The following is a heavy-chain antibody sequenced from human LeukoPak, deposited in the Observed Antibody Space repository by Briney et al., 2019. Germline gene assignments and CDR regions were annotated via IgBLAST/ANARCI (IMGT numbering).Heavy chain of an antibody. D-gene: IGHD6-19*01. CDR3: ARVGRESSTGWLDY. V-gene: IGHV1-2*06. CDR2: INVKSGAT. Sequence: ASVKVSCKASGYTFIDYYFNWVRQAPGQGPEWMGRINVKSGATDYAQKFQGRVTVTRDTSISTAYMELSSLRSDDTAVYYCARVGRESSTGWLDYWGQGTLVTVSS. J-gene: IGHJ4*02. CDR1: GYTFIDYY.